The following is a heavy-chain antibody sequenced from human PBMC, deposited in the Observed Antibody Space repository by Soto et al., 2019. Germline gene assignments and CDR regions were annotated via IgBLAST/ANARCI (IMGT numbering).Heavy chain of an antibody. D-gene: IGHD1-26*01. Sequence: GASVKVSCKASGGTFSSYAISWVRQAPGQGLEWMGGIIPIFGTANYAQKFQGRVTITADESTSTAYMELSSLRSEDTAVYYCAKNVVGATRGYYYYGMDVWGQGTTVTVS. CDR1: GGTFSSYA. CDR2: IIPIFGTA. CDR3: AKNVVGATRGYYYYGMDV. J-gene: IGHJ6*02. V-gene: IGHV1-69*13.